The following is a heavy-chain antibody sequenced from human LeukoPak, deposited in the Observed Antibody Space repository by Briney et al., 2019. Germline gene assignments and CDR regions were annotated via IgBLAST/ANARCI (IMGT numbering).Heavy chain of an antibody. V-gene: IGHV4-59*01. J-gene: IGHJ5*02. CDR2: ISYSGST. CDR1: GGSISSYY. D-gene: IGHD1-1*01. Sequence: SETLSLTCTVSGGSISSYYWSWIRQPPGKGLEWIGYISYSGSTNFNPSLKSRVTISVDTSKNQFSLKLSSVTAADTAVYYCAREGTAGTNLNWFDPWGQGTLVTGSS. CDR3: AREGTAGTNLNWFDP.